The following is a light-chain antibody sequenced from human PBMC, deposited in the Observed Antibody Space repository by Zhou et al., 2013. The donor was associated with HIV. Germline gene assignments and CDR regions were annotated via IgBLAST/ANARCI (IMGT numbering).Light chain of an antibody. CDR1: QSVSSSY. CDR3: LQRRTLLS. Sequence: EIVLTQSPGTLSLSPGERATLSCRASQSVSSSYLAWYQQKPGQAPRLLIYGASSRATGIPDRFSGSGSGTDFTLTISSLEPEDFAVYYCLQRRTLLSFGGGTKVEIK. J-gene: IGKJ4*01. V-gene: IGKV3D-20*02. CDR2: GAS.